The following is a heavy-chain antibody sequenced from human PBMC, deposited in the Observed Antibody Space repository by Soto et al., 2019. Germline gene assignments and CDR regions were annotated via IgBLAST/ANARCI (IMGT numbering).Heavy chain of an antibody. D-gene: IGHD2-8*01. Sequence: GGSLRLSXAASGFSFSNAWMNWVRQAPGKGLEWVGRIKRKTDGETTDYAAPVKGRFTMSRDDSKNTLYLQMNGLKTEDTALYYCTTDYCTTTTCYLNYWGQGILVTVSS. CDR2: IKRKTDGETT. CDR1: GFSFSNAW. J-gene: IGHJ4*02. V-gene: IGHV3-15*07. CDR3: TTDYCTTTTCYLNY.